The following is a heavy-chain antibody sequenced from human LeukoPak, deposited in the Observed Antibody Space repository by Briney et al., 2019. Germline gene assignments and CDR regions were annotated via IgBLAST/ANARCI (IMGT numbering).Heavy chain of an antibody. D-gene: IGHD2-2*01. CDR2: IYYSGST. V-gene: IGHV4-59*08. CDR1: GGSISSYY. Sequence: PSETLSLTCTVSGGSISSYYWSWIRQPPGKGLEWIGYIYYSGSTNYNPSLKSRVTISVDTSKNQFSLKLSSVTAADTAVYYCARHPSQPLYWFDPWGQGTLVTVSS. CDR3: ARHPSQPLYWFDP. J-gene: IGHJ5*02.